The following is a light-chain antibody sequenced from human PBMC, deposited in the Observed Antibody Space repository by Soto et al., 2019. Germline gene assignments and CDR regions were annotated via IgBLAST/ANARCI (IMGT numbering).Light chain of an antibody. CDR1: SSDVGSYTL. CDR3: CSYAGSRTYVV. V-gene: IGLV2-23*01. Sequence: QAASVSGSPGQSITISCTGTSSDVGSYTLVSWYQQHPGKTPKLMLYETNKRPSGVSNRFSGSKSGNTASLTISGLQAEDEADYYCCSYAGSRTYVVFGGGTKLTVL. J-gene: IGLJ2*01. CDR2: ETN.